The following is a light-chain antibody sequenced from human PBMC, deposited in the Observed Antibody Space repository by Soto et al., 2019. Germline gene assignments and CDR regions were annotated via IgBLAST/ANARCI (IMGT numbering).Light chain of an antibody. J-gene: IGKJ5*01. Sequence: EIVLTQSSATLSLSPGERATLSCRASQSVSSYLAWYQQKPGQAPRLLIYDASNRATGIPARFSGSGSGTDFTLTISSLEPEDFAVYYCQQRSNWLLITFGQGTRLEIK. CDR1: QSVSSY. CDR2: DAS. CDR3: QQRSNWLLIT. V-gene: IGKV3-11*01.